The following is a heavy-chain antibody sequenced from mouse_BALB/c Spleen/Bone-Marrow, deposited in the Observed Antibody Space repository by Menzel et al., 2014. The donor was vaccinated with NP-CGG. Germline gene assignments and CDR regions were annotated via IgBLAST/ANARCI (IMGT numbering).Heavy chain of an antibody. Sequence: EVKLVESGPELVKPGASVKMSCKASGYTFTSHLIHWVKQKPGQGLEWIGYITPYNDDTKYNEKFKGKATLTSDKSSSTAYMELSSLTSEDSAVYYCARWGGTPYFDYWGQGTTLTVSS. J-gene: IGHJ2*01. CDR1: GYTFTSHL. CDR3: ARWGGTPYFDY. V-gene: IGHV1-14*01. D-gene: IGHD4-1*01. CDR2: ITPYNDDT.